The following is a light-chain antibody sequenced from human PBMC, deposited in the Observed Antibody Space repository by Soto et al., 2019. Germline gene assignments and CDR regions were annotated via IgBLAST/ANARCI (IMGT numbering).Light chain of an antibody. CDR1: SSDIGSYRH. CDR2: EVS. CDR3: SSYRSGSTLL. Sequence: QSALTQPASVSGSPGQSITISCTGTSSDIGSYRHVSWYQQYPAKAPKLMIFEVSNRPSGVPNRFSGSKSGNTASLTISGLQAGAEAEYYCSSYRSGSTLLFGTGTKLTVL. V-gene: IGLV2-14*01. J-gene: IGLJ1*01.